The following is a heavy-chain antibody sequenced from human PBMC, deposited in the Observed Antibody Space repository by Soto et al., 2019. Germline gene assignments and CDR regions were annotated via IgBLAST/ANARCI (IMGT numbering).Heavy chain of an antibody. D-gene: IGHD6-19*01. CDR2: IKSKTDGGTT. CDR1: GFTFSNAW. CDR3: TSIAVAGTYFDYYYYMDV. Sequence: PGGSLRLSCAASGFTFSNAWMSWVRQAPGKGLEWVGRIKSKTDGGTTDYAAPVKGRFTISRDDSKNTLYLQMNSLKTEDTAVYYCTSIAVAGTYFDYYYYMDVWGKGTTVTVSS. J-gene: IGHJ6*03. V-gene: IGHV3-15*01.